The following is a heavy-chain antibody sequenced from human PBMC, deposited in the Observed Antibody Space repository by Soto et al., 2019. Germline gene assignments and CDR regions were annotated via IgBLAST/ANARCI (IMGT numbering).Heavy chain of an antibody. Sequence: GGSLRLSCEASGFTFSSRWMTWVRQGPGKGLEWVSYISSSSGAIHYADSVQGRFTTSRDNGKNSLYLQMNSLRVEDTAVYYCAKAQNFGSSWGQGTLVTVSS. CDR3: AKAQNFGSS. V-gene: IGHV3-48*01. D-gene: IGHD3-10*01. J-gene: IGHJ5*02. CDR2: ISSSSGAI. CDR1: GFTFSSRW.